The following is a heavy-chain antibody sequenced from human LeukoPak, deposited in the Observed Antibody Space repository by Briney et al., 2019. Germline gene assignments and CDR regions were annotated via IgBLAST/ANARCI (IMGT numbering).Heavy chain of an antibody. Sequence: GGSLRLSCAASGFTFSSYWMSWVRQAAGKGLEWVADIKQDGSEKYYVDSVKGRFTISRDNAKNSLYLQMNSLRAEDTAVYYCARVSSLITVAGTFDYWGQGTLVTVSS. D-gene: IGHD6-19*01. CDR1: GFTFSSYW. J-gene: IGHJ4*02. CDR3: ARVSSLITVAGTFDY. V-gene: IGHV3-7*01. CDR2: IKQDGSEK.